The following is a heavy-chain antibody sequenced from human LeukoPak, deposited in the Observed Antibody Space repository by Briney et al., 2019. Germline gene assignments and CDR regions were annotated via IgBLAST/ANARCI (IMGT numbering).Heavy chain of an antibody. Sequence: SETLSLTCTVSGGSISSYYWSWIRQPPGKGLEWIGYIYYSGSTNYNPSLKSRVTISVDTSKNQFSLKLSSVTAADTAVYYCARVSSSWPRNAFDIRGQGTMVTVSS. CDR3: ARVSSSWPRNAFDI. D-gene: IGHD6-13*01. CDR1: GGSISSYY. J-gene: IGHJ3*02. V-gene: IGHV4-59*01. CDR2: IYYSGST.